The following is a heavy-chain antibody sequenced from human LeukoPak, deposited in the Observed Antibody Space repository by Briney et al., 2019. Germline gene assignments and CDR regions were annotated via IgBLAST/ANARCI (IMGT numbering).Heavy chain of an antibody. CDR1: GFTFSSYG. J-gene: IGHJ4*02. V-gene: IGHV3-33*08. Sequence: GRSLRLSCAASGFTFSSYGMHWVRQAPGKGLEWVAFIRYDGSNKYYADSVKGRFTISRDNSKNTLSLQMNSLRPEDTAVYYCARKLLWFGELFQYYFDYWGQGTLVTVSS. CDR2: IRYDGSNK. D-gene: IGHD3-10*01. CDR3: ARKLLWFGELFQYYFDY.